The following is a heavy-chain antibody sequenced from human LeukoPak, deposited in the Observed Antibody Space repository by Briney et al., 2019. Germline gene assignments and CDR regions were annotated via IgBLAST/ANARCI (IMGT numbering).Heavy chain of an antibody. CDR2: FYYSGST. CDR1: GVSITSNY. J-gene: IGHJ4*02. CDR3: ARPGYSYGVDY. D-gene: IGHD5-18*01. Sequence: RASETLSLTCSVSGVSITSNYWSWIRQPPGKGLEWIGSFYYSGSTYYNPSLKSRVTISVDTSRNQFSLELSSVTAADTAVYYCARPGYSYGVDYWGQGALVTVSS. V-gene: IGHV4-39*01.